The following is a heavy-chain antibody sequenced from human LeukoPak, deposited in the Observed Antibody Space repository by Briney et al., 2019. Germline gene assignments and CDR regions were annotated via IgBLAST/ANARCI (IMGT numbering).Heavy chain of an antibody. J-gene: IGHJ4*02. CDR3: ALGWSGTYSPFEY. V-gene: IGHV3-30*03. CDR1: GFTFSSYG. CDR2: ISYDGGKK. D-gene: IGHD1-26*01. Sequence: GGSLRLSCAASGFTFSSYGMHWVRQAPGKGLEWVATISYDGGKKYYADSMKGRFTISRDNSKNTLYLQVDNLRTEDTAVYYCALGWSGTYSPFEYWGQGTLVTVSS.